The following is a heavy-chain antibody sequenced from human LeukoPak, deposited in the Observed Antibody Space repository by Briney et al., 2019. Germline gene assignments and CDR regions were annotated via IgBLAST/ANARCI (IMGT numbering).Heavy chain of an antibody. J-gene: IGHJ3*02. CDR2: ISSSSSYI. CDR3: ARYPDYYDSSGASDI. V-gene: IGHV3-21*01. Sequence: GGSMRLSCAASGFTFSSYSMNWVRQAPGKGLEWVSSISSSSSYIYYADSVKGRFTISRDNAKNSLYLQMNSLRAEDTAVYYCARYPDYYDSSGASDIWGQGTMVTVSS. D-gene: IGHD3-22*01. CDR1: GFTFSSYS.